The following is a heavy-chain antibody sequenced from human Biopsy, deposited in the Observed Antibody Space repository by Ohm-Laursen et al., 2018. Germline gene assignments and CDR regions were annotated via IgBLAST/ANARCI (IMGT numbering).Heavy chain of an antibody. V-gene: IGHV4-38-2*02. CDR1: GYSISSDYR. CDR2: IFKDGNT. D-gene: IGHD6-19*01. CDR3: ARVGSGWAPFDK. J-gene: IGHJ4*02. Sequence: TLSLTCTVSGYSISSDYRWGWIRQAPGKTLEWLGNIFKDGNTHYNPSLRSRLIISIDTSKNQFSLMMASVSGADTAVYFCARVGSGWAPFDKWGPGTLVTVSS.